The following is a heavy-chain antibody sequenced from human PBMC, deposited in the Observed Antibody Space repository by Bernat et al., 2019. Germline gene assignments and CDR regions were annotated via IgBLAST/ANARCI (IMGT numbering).Heavy chain of an antibody. J-gene: IGHJ2*01. CDR2: ISSSSSTI. V-gene: IGHV3-48*02. CDR3: ARDGHYYYDSSGLYWYFDL. Sequence: EVQLVESGGGLVHPGGSLRLSCAASGFTFSSYSMNWVRQAPGKGLEWGAYISSSSSTIYYADSVKGRFTISRANAKNSLYLQMNSLRDEDTAVYYCARDGHYYYDSSGLYWYFDLWGRGTLVTVSS. CDR1: GFTFSSYS. D-gene: IGHD3-22*01.